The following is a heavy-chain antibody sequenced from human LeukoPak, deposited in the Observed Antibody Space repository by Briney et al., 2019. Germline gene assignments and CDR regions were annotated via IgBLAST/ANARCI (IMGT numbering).Heavy chain of an antibody. V-gene: IGHV1-69*05. CDR1: GGTFSSYA. CDR3: AREGADFWSGYYFDY. D-gene: IGHD3-3*01. CDR2: IIPIFGTA. Sequence: SVKVSCKASGGTFSSYAISWVRQAPGQGLEWMGGIIPIFGTANYAQKFQGRDTITTDESTSTAYMELSSLRSEDTAVYYCAREGADFWSGYYFDYWGQGTLVTVSP. J-gene: IGHJ4*02.